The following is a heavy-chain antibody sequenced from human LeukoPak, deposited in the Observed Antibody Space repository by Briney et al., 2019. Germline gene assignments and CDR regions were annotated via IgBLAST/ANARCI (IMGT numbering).Heavy chain of an antibody. V-gene: IGHV4-39*01. CDR1: GGSISSSSYY. CDR3: ATYDFWSGKFFDY. CDR2: IYYSGST. Sequence: SETLSLTCTVSGGSISSSSYYWGWIRQPPGKGLGWIGSIYYSGSTYYNPSLKSRVTISVDTSKNQFSLKLSSVTAADTAVYYCATYDFWSGKFFDYWGQGTLVTVSS. D-gene: IGHD3-3*01. J-gene: IGHJ4*02.